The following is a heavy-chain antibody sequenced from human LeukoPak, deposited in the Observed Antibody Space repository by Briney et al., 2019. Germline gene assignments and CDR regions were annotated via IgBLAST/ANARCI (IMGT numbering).Heavy chain of an antibody. Sequence: PSQTLSLTCTVSGGSISSGGYYWSWIRQHPGKGLEWIGYIYYSGTTYYNPSLKSRITISLDTSKNQVSLKLSSVTAADTAVYYCARDITMLRGDAFDIWGRGTMVTVSS. CDR3: ARDITMLRGDAFDI. CDR2: IYYSGTT. CDR1: GGSISSGGYY. V-gene: IGHV4-31*03. J-gene: IGHJ3*02. D-gene: IGHD3-10*01.